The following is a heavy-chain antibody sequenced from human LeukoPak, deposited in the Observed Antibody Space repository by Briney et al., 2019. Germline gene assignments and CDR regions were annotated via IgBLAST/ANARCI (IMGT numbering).Heavy chain of an antibody. V-gene: IGHV4-39*01. J-gene: IGHJ4*02. Sequence: PSETLSLTCTVSGGSISSNNYYWAWIRQPPGKGLECIGSIYYSGSPSYNPSLKSRVTMSVDTSKNQFSLKLSSVTAADTAVYYCARHVYCTNGICSDYWGQGTLVTVSS. D-gene: IGHD2-8*01. CDR3: ARHVYCTNGICSDY. CDR1: GGSISSNNYY. CDR2: IYYSGSP.